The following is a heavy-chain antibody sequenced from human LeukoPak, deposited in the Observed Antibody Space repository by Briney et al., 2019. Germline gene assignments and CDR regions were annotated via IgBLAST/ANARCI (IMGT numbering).Heavy chain of an antibody. J-gene: IGHJ4*02. V-gene: IGHV3-23*01. CDR1: GFTFSTHA. CDR2: ISGSDSGT. Sequence: PGGSLRLSCGASGFTFSTHAMSWVRQPPGKGLQWASGISGSDSGTYYTDSVKGRFTISRDNSKNTVYLEIDNLRAEDTAVYYCAKCMSGTGVCLNFDSWGQGILVTVSS. CDR3: AKCMSGTGVCLNFDS. D-gene: IGHD2-8*02.